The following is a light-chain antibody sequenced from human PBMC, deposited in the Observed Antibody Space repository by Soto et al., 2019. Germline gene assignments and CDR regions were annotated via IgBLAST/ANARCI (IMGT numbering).Light chain of an antibody. V-gene: IGLV2-11*01. Sequence: QSALTQPRSVSGSPGQSVTLSCTGTSSDVGGYHYVSWYQHHPGKAPKIIIYDVNKRPSGVPDRFSGSKSGNTASLTISGLQTEDEADYYCSSYTSSSTLVFGGGTKLTVL. CDR2: DVN. J-gene: IGLJ2*01. CDR1: SSDVGGYHY. CDR3: SSYTSSSTLV.